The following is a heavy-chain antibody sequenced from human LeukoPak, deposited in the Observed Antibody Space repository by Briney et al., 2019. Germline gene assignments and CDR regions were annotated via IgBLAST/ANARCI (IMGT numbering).Heavy chain of an antibody. V-gene: IGHV3-23*01. D-gene: IGHD1-26*01. CDR2: ISGSGGST. CDR1: GFTFSNYA. J-gene: IGHJ4*02. Sequence: GGSLRLSCAASGFTFSNYAMSWVRQAPGKGLEWVSGISGSGGSTYYAGSVKGRFTISRDNSKNTLYLQMNSLTDEDTAVYYCAKKWGVGTTTLDYFDYWGQGTLVTVSS. CDR3: AKKWGVGTTTLDYFDY.